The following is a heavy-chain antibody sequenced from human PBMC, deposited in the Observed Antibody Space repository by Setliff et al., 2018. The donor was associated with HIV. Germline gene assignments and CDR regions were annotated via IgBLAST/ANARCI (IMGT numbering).Heavy chain of an antibody. D-gene: IGHD6-19*01. CDR3: VGVPYSCAWCSGGHDAFDV. V-gene: IGHV1-8*02. J-gene: IGHJ3*01. CDR2: MNPNSGNT. CDR1: GYTFSNYV. Sequence: ASVKVSCKASGYTFSNYVINWARQATGQGLEWMGWMNPNSGNTGDAQKFQGRVTMTTDTSTSTAYMDLRSLRSDDTAGYFCVGVPYSCAWCSGGHDAFDVWGQGQGSPS.